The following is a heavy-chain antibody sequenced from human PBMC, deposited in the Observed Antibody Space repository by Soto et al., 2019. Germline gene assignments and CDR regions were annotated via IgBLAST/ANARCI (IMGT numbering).Heavy chain of an antibody. Sequence: QVQLVESGGGVVQPRRSLRLSCAASGFTFSSYGMHWVRQAPGKGLEWVAVIWYDGSNKYYADSVKGRFTISRDNSKNTLYLQMNSLRAEDTAVYYCAREGATMGYFDYWGQGTLVTVSS. J-gene: IGHJ4*02. CDR3: AREGATMGYFDY. D-gene: IGHD1-26*01. V-gene: IGHV3-33*01. CDR2: IWYDGSNK. CDR1: GFTFSSYG.